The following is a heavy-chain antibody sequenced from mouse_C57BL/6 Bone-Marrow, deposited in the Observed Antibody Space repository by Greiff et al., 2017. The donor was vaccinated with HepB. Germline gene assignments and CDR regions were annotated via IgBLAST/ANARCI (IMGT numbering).Heavy chain of an antibody. CDR3: ARHGYGGDYYAMDY. Sequence: VQRVESGPGLVAPSQSLSITCTVSGFSLTSYGVHWVRQPPGKGLEWLVVIWSDGSTTYNSALKSRLSISKDNSKSQVFLKMNSLQTDDTAMYYCARHGYGGDYYAMDYWGQGTSVTVSS. CDR1: GFSLTSYG. D-gene: IGHD2-10*02. V-gene: IGHV2-6-1*01. CDR2: IWSDGST. J-gene: IGHJ4*01.